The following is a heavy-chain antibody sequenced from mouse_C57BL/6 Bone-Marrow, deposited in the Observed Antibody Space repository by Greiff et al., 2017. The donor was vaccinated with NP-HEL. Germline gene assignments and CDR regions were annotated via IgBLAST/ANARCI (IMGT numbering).Heavy chain of an antibody. CDR3: ARSYGIYYAMDY. CDR2: INPSTGGT. CDR1: GYSFTGYY. V-gene: IGHV1-42*01. D-gene: IGHD2-1*01. J-gene: IGHJ4*01. Sequence: EVQLQQSGPELVKPGASVKISCKASGYSFTGYYMNWVKQSPEKSLEWIGEINPSTGGTTYNQKFKAKATLTVDKSSSTAYMQLKSLTSEDSAVYYCARSYGIYYAMDYWGQGTSVTVSS.